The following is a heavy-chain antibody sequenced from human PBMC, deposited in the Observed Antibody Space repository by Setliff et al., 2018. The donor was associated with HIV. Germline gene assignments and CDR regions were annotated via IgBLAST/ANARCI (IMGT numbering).Heavy chain of an antibody. V-gene: IGHV1-46*01. Sequence: ASVKVSCKASGYTFTSYDINWVRQATGQGLEWMGIINPSGGSTSYAQRFQGRVTMTRGTSSGTVYMELSGLRSEDTAVYYCARGYLISGTQKSYYMDVWGKGTTVTVSS. CDR2: INPSGGST. CDR1: GYTFTSYD. CDR3: ARGYLISGTQKSYYMDV. J-gene: IGHJ6*03. D-gene: IGHD1-26*01.